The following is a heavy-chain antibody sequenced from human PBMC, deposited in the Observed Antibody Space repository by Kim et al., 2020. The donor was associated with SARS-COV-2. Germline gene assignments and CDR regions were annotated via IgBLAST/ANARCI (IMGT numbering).Heavy chain of an antibody. CDR1: GFTFSSCA. CDR2: ISYAGSNK. D-gene: IGHD3-10*01. V-gene: IGHV3-30-3*01. CDR3: ARAPWSRLRGLTYSYYGMDV. Sequence: GGSLRLSCAASGFTFSSCAIHWVRQAPGKGLEWVAVISYAGSNKNYADSVKGRFTISRDNSKNTLYLQMNSLRAEDTALYYCARAPWSRLRGLTYSYYGMDVWGQGTTVTVSS. J-gene: IGHJ6*02.